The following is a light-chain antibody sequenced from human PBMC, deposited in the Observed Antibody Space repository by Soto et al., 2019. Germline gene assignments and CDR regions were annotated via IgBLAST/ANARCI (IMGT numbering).Light chain of an antibody. V-gene: IGLV2-23*02. J-gene: IGLJ2*01. CDR2: EAS. Sequence: QSVLTQPASVSGSPGQSITISCTGTSSDVGRYNLVSWYQHHPGKAPKLMIFEASKRPSGVSNRFSGSKSGNTASLTISGLQAEDEGDYYCCSYAGSSAFVIFGGGTKLTVL. CDR3: CSYAGSSAFVI. CDR1: SSDVGRYNL.